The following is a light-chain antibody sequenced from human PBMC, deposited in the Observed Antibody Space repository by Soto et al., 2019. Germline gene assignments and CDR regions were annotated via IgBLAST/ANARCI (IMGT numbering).Light chain of an antibody. V-gene: IGKV3-20*01. CDR1: QSVGSNY. Sequence: EIVLTQSPGTLSLSPGERATLSCRASQSVGSNYLAWYQQKPGQAPRLLIYGASNRATGIPDRLSASGSGTDFTLTISRLKPEDFAVYYCQQHGSSPFTFGPGTKVDI. J-gene: IGKJ3*01. CDR2: GAS. CDR3: QQHGSSPFT.